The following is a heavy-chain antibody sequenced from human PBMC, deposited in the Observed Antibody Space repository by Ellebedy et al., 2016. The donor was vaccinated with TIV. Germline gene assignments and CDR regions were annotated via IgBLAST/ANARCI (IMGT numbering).Heavy chain of an antibody. CDR3: SRGIAAVMY. V-gene: IGHV3-53*01. D-gene: IGHD6-13*01. CDR2: IYSGGDT. J-gene: IGHJ4*02. Sequence: GESLKISCTASGFTVGNNYMNWLRQAPGKGLEWVSLIYSGGDTVYADSVKGRFTISRDNAKNSLYLQMNSLRAEDTAVYYCSRGIAAVMYWGQGTLVTVS. CDR1: GFTVGNNY.